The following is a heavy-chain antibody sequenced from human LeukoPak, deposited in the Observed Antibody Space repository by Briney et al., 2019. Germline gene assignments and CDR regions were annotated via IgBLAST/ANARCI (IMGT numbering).Heavy chain of an antibody. Sequence: GGSLRLSCAASGFTVSSNYMSWVRQAPGKGLEWVSSIGGSGGSTYYADSVKGRFTISRDNSKNTLYLQMNSLRAEDTAVYYCAKVETAAAATLRGFDYWGQGTLVTVSS. D-gene: IGHD6-13*01. CDR1: GFTVSSNY. J-gene: IGHJ4*02. V-gene: IGHV3-23*01. CDR2: IGGSGGST. CDR3: AKVETAAAATLRGFDY.